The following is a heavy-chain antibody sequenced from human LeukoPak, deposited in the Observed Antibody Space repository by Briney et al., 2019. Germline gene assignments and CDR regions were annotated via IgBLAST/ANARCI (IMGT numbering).Heavy chain of an antibody. V-gene: IGHV3-11*04. J-gene: IGHJ6*04. CDR2: ISGSGSTI. CDR3: AELGITMIGGV. CDR1: GFTFTDYY. D-gene: IGHD3-10*02. Sequence: GGSLRLSCAASGFTFTDYYMSWIRQAPGKGLEWLSYISGSGSTIYYADSVKGRFTISRDNAKNSLYLQMNSLRAEDTAVYYCAELGITMIGGVWGKGTTVTISS.